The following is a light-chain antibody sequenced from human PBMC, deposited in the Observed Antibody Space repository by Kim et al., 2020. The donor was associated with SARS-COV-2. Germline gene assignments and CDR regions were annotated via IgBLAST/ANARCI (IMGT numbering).Light chain of an antibody. CDR1: QDITTY. CDR2: DAS. Sequence: ASVGDRVTITCQASQDITTYLNWYQKRPGKAPNLLIYDASNFEAGVPSRFSGSGSGTNFTFPISSLQPEDIATYYCQQYDDLPWTFGQGTKVDIK. J-gene: IGKJ1*01. V-gene: IGKV1-33*01. CDR3: QQYDDLPWT.